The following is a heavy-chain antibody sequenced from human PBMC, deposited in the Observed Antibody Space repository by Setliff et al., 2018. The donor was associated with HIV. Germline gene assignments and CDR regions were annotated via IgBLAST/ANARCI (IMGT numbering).Heavy chain of an antibody. CDR1: GGSINSYY. J-gene: IGHJ3*01. CDR3: ARVQMAYAAFDV. CDR2: IYSSGST. D-gene: IGHD4-17*01. V-gene: IGHV4-4*07. Sequence: LSLTCTVSGGSINSYYWSWIRQPAGKGLEWIGRIYSSGSTNYNPSLKSRVTMSVDTSKNQISLKLSSVTAADTAMYYCARVQMAYAAFDVWGQGTMVTVSS.